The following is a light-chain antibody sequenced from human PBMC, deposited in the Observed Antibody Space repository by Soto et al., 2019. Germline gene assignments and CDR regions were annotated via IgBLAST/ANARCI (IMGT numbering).Light chain of an antibody. V-gene: IGLV2-14*01. CDR2: GVS. Sequence: QSALTQPASVSGSPGQSITISCTGTSSDFGGYNYVSWYQQYPGKAPKLMIFGVSDRPSGVSNRFSGSKSGTTASLTISGLQSEDEADSYCSSYKTSSTVAVFGGGTKLTVL. CDR1: SSDFGGYNY. J-gene: IGLJ2*01. CDR3: SSYKTSSTVAV.